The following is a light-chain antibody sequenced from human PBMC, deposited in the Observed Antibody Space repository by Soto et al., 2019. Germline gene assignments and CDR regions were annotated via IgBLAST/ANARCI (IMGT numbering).Light chain of an antibody. J-gene: IGLJ1*01. CDR1: NSNIGSNT. CDR2: YDN. V-gene: IGLV1-44*01. Sequence: QAVLTQPPSASGTPGQRVTISCSGSNSNIGSNTANWYQQLPGTAPKLLIYYDNLRPSGVPDRISGSKSGTSASLAISGLQSDDEADYYCAAWDDSLNGRVFGTGTKVTVL. CDR3: AAWDDSLNGRV.